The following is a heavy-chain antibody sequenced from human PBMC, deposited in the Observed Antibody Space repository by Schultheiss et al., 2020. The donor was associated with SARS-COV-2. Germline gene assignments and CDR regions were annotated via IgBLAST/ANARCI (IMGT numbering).Heavy chain of an antibody. D-gene: IGHD3-3*01. CDR2: ISGSGGST. Sequence: GESLKISCAASGFTFSSYAMSWVRQAPGKGLEWVSAISGSGGSTYYADSVKGRFTISRDNAKNSLYLQMNSLRAEDTAVYYCARLHYDFWSGYEFDYWGQGTLVTVSS. CDR3: ARLHYDFWSGYEFDY. CDR1: GFTFSSYA. J-gene: IGHJ4*02. V-gene: IGHV3-23*01.